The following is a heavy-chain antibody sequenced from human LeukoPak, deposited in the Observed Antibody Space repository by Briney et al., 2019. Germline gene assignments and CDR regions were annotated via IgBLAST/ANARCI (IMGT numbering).Heavy chain of an antibody. CDR2: ISSSSSTI. D-gene: IGHD6-19*01. V-gene: IGHV3-48*01. CDR1: GFTFSSYS. J-gene: IGHJ4*02. Sequence: PGGSLRLSCAASGFTFSSYSMNWVRQAPGKGLEWVSYISSSSSTIYYADSVKGRFTISRDNAKNSLYLQMNSLRAEDTAVYYCARTSRSSGWYGFDYWGQGTLVTVSS. CDR3: ARTSRSSGWYGFDY.